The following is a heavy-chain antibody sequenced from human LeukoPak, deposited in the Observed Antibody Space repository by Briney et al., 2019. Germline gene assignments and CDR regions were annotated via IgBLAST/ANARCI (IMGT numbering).Heavy chain of an antibody. D-gene: IGHD2-2*01. J-gene: IGHJ3*02. CDR3: ARPRGVPAAPGHAFDI. CDR2: IYYSGST. CDR1: GGSISSSSYY. V-gene: IGHV4-39*01. Sequence: SETLSLTCTVSGGSISSSSYYWGWIRQPPGKGLEWIGSIYYSGSTYYNPSLKSRVTISVDTSKNQFSLKLSSVTAADTAVYYCARPRGVPAAPGHAFDIWGQGTMVTVSS.